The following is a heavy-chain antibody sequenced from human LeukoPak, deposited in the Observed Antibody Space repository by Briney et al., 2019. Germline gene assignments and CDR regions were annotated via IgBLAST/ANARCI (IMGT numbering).Heavy chain of an antibody. J-gene: IGHJ4*02. V-gene: IGHV4-61*02. CDR1: GGSMSSGNHY. Sequence: SQTLSLTCTVSGGSMSSGNHYWSWIRQTAEKGLEWIGRIYTSGSINYNPSLKSRVTISIDTSKNQFSLKLSSVTAADTAVYYCARGSYSYGYFFDYWGQGTLVTVSS. CDR3: ARGSYSYGYFFDY. D-gene: IGHD5-18*01. CDR2: IYTSGSI.